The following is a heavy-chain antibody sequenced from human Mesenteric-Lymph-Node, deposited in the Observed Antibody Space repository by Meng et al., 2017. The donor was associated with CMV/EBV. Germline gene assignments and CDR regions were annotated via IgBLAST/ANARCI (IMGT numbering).Heavy chain of an antibody. CDR3: VRIAYNWNDHTLTKTYYYYGMDV. CDR2: VSSSGGRT. D-gene: IGHD1-20*01. J-gene: IGHJ6*02. CDR1: GLTFSSYA. V-gene: IGHV3-23*01. Sequence: GESLKISCAASGLTFSSYAMSWVRQAPGKGLEWVSGVSSSGGRTYYSDSVKGRFTISRDNSRNFLYQQMNSLRPEDMAVYYCVRIAYNWNDHTLTKTYYYYGMDVWGQGTTVTVSS.